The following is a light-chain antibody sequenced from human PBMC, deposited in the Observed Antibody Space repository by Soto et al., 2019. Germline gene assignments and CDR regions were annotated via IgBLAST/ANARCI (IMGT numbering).Light chain of an antibody. CDR2: GNI. J-gene: IGLJ2*01. CDR3: QSYDSSLSGSVV. Sequence: QSVLTQPPSVSGAPGQRVTISCTGSSSNIGAGYDVHWYQQLPGTAPKLLIYGNINRPSVVPDRFSGAKSGTSASLAITGLQAEDEADYYCQSYDSSLSGSVVFGGGTKLTVL. V-gene: IGLV1-40*01. CDR1: SSNIGAGYD.